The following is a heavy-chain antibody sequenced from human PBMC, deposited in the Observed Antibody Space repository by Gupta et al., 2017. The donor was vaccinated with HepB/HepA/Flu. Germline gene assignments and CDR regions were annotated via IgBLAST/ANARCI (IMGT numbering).Heavy chain of an antibody. J-gene: IGHJ4*02. CDR2: IWYYGSKK. CDR1: GFSFRAYG. D-gene: IGHD2-21*01. V-gene: IGHV3-33*01. CDR3: ARGCGDSCFDPDF. Sequence: VQLVVSGGGVVKPGNSLRLSCVASGFSFRAYGMHWVRQAPGKGLEWVAIIWYYGSKKRYADFVKGRFTISRDNSKNTVYLQVNSLRAEDTGVYDCARGCGDSCFDPDFWGQGTLVTVSS.